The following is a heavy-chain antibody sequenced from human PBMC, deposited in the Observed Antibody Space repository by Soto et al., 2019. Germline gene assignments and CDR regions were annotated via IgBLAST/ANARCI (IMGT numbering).Heavy chain of an antibody. V-gene: IGHV1-69*01. CDR2: FIPIFRTL. Sequence: QVQLIQSEAEVKKPGSSVRVSCTASGGIFGSHGFSWVPPAPGQRLEWVGGFIPIFRTLTYTEKFQARVRIAADESTNTVYLDLSSLTSEDTAVYYCVRDRRIYYSDPHDEFVASDYEVWGQGTMVSVSS. D-gene: IGHD3-22*01. CDR1: GGIFGSHG. CDR3: VRDRRIYYSDPHDEFVASDYEV. J-gene: IGHJ3*01.